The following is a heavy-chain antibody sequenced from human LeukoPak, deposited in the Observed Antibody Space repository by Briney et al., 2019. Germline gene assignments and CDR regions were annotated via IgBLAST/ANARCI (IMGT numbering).Heavy chain of an antibody. V-gene: IGHV3-30*18. J-gene: IGHJ4*02. CDR3: AKDLSISYYYGSGAQLN. D-gene: IGHD3-10*01. CDR2: ISYDGSNK. CDR1: GFTFSSYG. Sequence: GRSLRLSCAASGFTFSSYGMHWVRQARGKGLEWEAVISYDGSNKYYADSVKGRFTISRDNSKNTLYLQMNSLRAEDTAVYYCAKDLSISYYYGSGAQLNWGQGTLVTVSS.